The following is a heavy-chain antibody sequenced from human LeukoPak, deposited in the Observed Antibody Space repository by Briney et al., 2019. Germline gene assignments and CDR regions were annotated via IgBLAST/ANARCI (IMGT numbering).Heavy chain of an antibody. CDR3: ARDSFSWGRDFDY. CDR1: GFTFSSYS. Sequence: GGSLRLSCAASGFTFSSYSMNWVRQAPGKGLEWVSSISIGSSYIYFADSVKGRFTISRDNAKNSLYLQMNSLRAEDTAVYYCARDSFSWGRDFDYWGQGTLVTVSS. D-gene: IGHD7-27*01. CDR2: ISIGSSYI. V-gene: IGHV3-21*01. J-gene: IGHJ4*02.